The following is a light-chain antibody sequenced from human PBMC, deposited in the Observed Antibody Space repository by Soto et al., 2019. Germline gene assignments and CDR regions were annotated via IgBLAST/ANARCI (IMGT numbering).Light chain of an antibody. CDR1: QDINKN. CDR2: DAS. Sequence: EIEVTQSPSSLSASVGDRVTITCQASQDINKNLIWYQQKPGKAPKLLIYDASDLETGVPSRFSGSGSGTGFTFTISSLQPEDFATYYCQQYESLPLTFGQGTRLET. J-gene: IGKJ5*01. CDR3: QQYESLPLT. V-gene: IGKV1-33*01.